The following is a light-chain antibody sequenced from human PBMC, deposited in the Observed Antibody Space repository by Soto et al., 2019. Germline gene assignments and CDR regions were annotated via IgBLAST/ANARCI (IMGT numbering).Light chain of an antibody. Sequence: QDVRTQEPCASEPPGQWGTISCTKNSSDVGGYNYVSWYQQHPGKAPKLMIYEVSKRPSGVPDRFSGSKSGNTASLTVSGLQAEDEADYYCCSYAGSDNYVFGTGTKV. V-gene: IGLV2-8*01. CDR2: EVS. CDR1: SSDVGGYNY. J-gene: IGLJ1*01. CDR3: CSYAGSDNYV.